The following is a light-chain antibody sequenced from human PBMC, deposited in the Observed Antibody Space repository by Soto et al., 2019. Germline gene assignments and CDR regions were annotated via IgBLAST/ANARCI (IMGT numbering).Light chain of an antibody. J-gene: IGKJ5*01. CDR1: QRVREY. CDR2: DAS. V-gene: IGKV3-11*01. CDR3: QQSYSTPSIT. Sequence: EIVLTQPTATLSFSPGEGATLSCSSRQRVREYCAWYPQKPGQAPRLPIYDASTRATGIPARFSGSGSGTDFTLTISSLPPEDFATYYCQQSYSTPSITFGQGTRLEI.